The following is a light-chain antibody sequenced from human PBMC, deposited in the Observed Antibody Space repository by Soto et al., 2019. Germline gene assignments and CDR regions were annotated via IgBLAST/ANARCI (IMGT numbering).Light chain of an antibody. Sequence: EILLTQSPATLSLSPGERATLSCRASQSVSSYLAWYQQKPGQAPRLLIYDASNRATGIPARFSGSGSGTDFTLTISSLEPEDFEVYYCQQRSNWRITFGQGTRLEIK. CDR2: DAS. V-gene: IGKV3-11*01. J-gene: IGKJ5*01. CDR3: QQRSNWRIT. CDR1: QSVSSY.